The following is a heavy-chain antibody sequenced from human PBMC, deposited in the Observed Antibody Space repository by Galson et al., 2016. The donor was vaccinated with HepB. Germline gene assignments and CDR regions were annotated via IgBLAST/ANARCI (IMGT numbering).Heavy chain of an antibody. V-gene: IGHV3-74*01. CDR1: GFAFSSHW. Sequence: SLRLSCAASGFAFSSHWMHWVRQDLGKGLVWVSRINSDGTISNYADSVRGRFTISRDNSKDTVFLQMSDLRGDDTGLYYCAKWGDFSLEYWGRGTLVAVAS. J-gene: IGHJ4*02. CDR2: INSDGTIS. CDR3: AKWGDFSLEY. D-gene: IGHD2-8*01.